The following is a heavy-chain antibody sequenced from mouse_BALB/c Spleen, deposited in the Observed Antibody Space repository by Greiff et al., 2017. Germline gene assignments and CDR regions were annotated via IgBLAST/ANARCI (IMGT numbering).Heavy chain of an antibody. Sequence: VQLQQSGTVLARPGASVKMSCKASGYSFTSYWMHWVKQRPGQGLEWIGAIYPGNSDTSYNQKFKGKAKLTAVTSASTAYMELSSLTNEDSAVYYCTRGYDGRFDYWGQGTTLTVSS. CDR2: IYPGNSDT. D-gene: IGHD2-14*01. V-gene: IGHV1-5*01. CDR1: GYSFTSYW. CDR3: TRGYDGRFDY. J-gene: IGHJ2*01.